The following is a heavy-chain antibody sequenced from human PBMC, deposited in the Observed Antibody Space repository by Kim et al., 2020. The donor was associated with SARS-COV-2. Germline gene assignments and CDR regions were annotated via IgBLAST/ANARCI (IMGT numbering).Heavy chain of an antibody. CDR2: ISGSGGST. V-gene: IGHV3-23*01. CDR1: GFTFSSYA. J-gene: IGHJ4*02. Sequence: GGSLRLSCAASGFTFSSYAMSWVRQAPGKGLEWVSVISGSGGSTYYADSVKGRFTISRDNSKNTLYLQMNSVRVEDTAVYYCAKVSVKTFYYGSGNSKFDYWGQGTLVTVSS. D-gene: IGHD3-10*01. CDR3: AKVSVKTFYYGSGNSKFDY.